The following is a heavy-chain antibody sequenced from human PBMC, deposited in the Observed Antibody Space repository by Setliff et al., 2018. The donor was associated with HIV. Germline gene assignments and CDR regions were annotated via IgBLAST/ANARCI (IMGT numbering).Heavy chain of an antibody. D-gene: IGHD3-3*01. CDR3: AKGSGKITIYYYYMDV. CDR1: GYSFTNYW. CDR2: ISGSGGNT. V-gene: IGHV3-23*01. J-gene: IGHJ6*03. Sequence: GESLKISCKGSGYSFTNYWIGWVRQAPGKGLEWVSAISGSGGNTYYADSVKGRFTVSRDNSKNTLYLQMNSLRAEDTAVYYCAKGSGKITIYYYYMDVWGKGTTVTVS.